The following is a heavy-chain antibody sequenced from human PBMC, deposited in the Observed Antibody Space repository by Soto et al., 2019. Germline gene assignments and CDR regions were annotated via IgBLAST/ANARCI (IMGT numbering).Heavy chain of an antibody. J-gene: IGHJ6*02. D-gene: IGHD2-2*01. CDR2: ISSSSSYI. CDR1: GFTFSSYS. Sequence: GGSLRLSCAASGFTFSSYSMNWVRQAPGKGLEWVSSISSSSSYIYYADSVKGRFTIPRDNAKNSLYLQMNSLRAEDTAVYYCARESGYCSSTSCPYYYYGMDVWGQGTTVTVSS. CDR3: ARESGYCSSTSCPYYYYGMDV. V-gene: IGHV3-21*01.